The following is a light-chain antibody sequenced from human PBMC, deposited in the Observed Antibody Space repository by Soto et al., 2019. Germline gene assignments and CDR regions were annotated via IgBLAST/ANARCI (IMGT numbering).Light chain of an antibody. V-gene: IGKV1-39*01. CDR3: QQSYSTPPT. Sequence: DIQMTQSPSSLSASIGDRVTITCRASQSINNYVSWHQQKPGKAPKLVIYAASNLQSGVPSRFIGRGSGTDFTLTIRTVQPEDFAIYYCQQSYSTPPTFCQGTKVEIK. CDR1: QSINNY. CDR2: AAS. J-gene: IGKJ1*01.